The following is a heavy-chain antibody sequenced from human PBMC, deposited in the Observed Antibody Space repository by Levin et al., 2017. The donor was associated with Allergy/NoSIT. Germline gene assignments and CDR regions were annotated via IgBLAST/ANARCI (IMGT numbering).Heavy chain of an antibody. J-gene: IGHJ6*02. Sequence: LSLTCAASGFTFSSYSMNWVRQAPGKGLEWVSYISSSSSTIYYADSVKGRFTISRDNAKNSLYLQMNSLRDEDTAVYYCARGPSTSGYDFSYYYYGMDVWGQGTTVTVSS. D-gene: IGHD5-12*01. V-gene: IGHV3-48*02. CDR3: ARGPSTSGYDFSYYYYGMDV. CDR1: GFTFSSYS. CDR2: ISSSSSTI.